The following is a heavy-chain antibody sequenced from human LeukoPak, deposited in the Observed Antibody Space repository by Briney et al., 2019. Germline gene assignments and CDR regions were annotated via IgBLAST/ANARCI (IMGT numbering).Heavy chain of an antibody. CDR2: IYQTGSP. V-gene: IGHV4-38-2*01. CDR1: GYSFTSGHY. D-gene: IGHD2-8*01. CDR3: ARYCTSYTCIRRGFDY. J-gene: IGHJ4*02. Sequence: SETLSLTCSVSGYSFTSGHYWGWIRQPPGKGLEWIANIYQTGSPHYNPSLKSPVTTSVDTSKHQFALKLSSVTPADTAVYYCARYCTSYTCIRRGFDYWGQGALVTVSS.